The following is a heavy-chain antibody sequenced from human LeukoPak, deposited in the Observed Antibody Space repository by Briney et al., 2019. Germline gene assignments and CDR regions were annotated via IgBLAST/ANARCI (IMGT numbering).Heavy chain of an antibody. CDR2: IYYSGST. J-gene: IGHJ3*02. Sequence: SETLSLTCTVSGGSISSYYWSWIRQPPGKGLEWIGYIYYSGSTNYNPSLKSRVTISVDKSKNQFSLKLSSVTAADTAVYYCARDLFLQGTYSRRAFDIWGQGTMVTVSS. CDR3: ARDLFLQGTYSRRAFDI. D-gene: IGHD5-18*01. CDR1: GGSISSYY. V-gene: IGHV4-59*12.